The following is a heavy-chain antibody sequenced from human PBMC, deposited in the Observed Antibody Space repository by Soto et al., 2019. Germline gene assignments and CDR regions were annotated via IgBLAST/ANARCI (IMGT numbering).Heavy chain of an antibody. CDR2: VKSDGST. CDR3: GRGIRGHYGSDV. Sequence: EVQLVESGGDLVQPGGSLRLSCAASGFTFSSYWMHWVRQAPGKGLVWVSRVKSDGSTYYADSVKGRFTISRDNAKNTLYLQMNSLTVEDTAVYYCGRGIRGHYGSDVWGQGTMITVSS. J-gene: IGHJ3*01. D-gene: IGHD5-12*01. V-gene: IGHV3-74*01. CDR1: GFTFSSYW.